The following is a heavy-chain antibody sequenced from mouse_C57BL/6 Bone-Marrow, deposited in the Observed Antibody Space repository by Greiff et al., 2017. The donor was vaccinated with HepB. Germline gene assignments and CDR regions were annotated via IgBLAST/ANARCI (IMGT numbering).Heavy chain of an antibody. CDR1: GYTFTDHT. J-gene: IGHJ4*01. CDR2: IYPRDGST. D-gene: IGHD2-2*01. CDR3: ASRRVWFPPYYAMVY. Sequence: VQLQQSDAELVKPGASVKISCKVSGYTFTDHTIHWMKQRPEQGLEWIGYIYPRDGSTKYNEKFKGKATLTADKSSSTAYMQLNSLTSEDLATSFCASRRVWFPPYYAMVYWDRGNSVPVSA. V-gene: IGHV1-78*01.